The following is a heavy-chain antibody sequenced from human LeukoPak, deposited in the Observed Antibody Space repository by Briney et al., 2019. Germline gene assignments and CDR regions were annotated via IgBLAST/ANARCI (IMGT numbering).Heavy chain of an antibody. J-gene: IGHJ4*02. CDR2: IYYSGST. D-gene: IGHD6-6*01. Sequence: SETLSLTCTVSGGSISSYYWSWIRQPPGKGLEWIGYIYYSGSTNYNPSLKSRVTISVDTSKNQFSLKLSSVTAADTAVYYCARDGPYSSSDYSDYWGQGTLVTVSS. CDR1: GGSISSYY. CDR3: ARDGPYSSSDYSDY. V-gene: IGHV4-59*01.